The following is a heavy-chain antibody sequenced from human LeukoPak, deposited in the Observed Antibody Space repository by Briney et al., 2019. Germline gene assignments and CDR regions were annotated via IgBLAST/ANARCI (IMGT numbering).Heavy chain of an antibody. V-gene: IGHV1-18*01. J-gene: IGHJ6*02. D-gene: IGHD4-11*01. CDR1: GYTFTSYG. Sequence: ASVKVSCKASGYTFTSYGISWVRQAPGQGLEWMGWISAYNGNTNYAQKLQGRVTMTTDTSTSTAYMELRSLRSDDTAVYYCARDGTRWGLQHTNYYYYGMDVWGQGTTVTVPS. CDR3: ARDGTRWGLQHTNYYYYGMDV. CDR2: ISAYNGNT.